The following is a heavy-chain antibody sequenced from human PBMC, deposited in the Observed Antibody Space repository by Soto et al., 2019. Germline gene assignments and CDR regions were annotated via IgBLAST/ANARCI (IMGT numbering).Heavy chain of an antibody. J-gene: IGHJ6*02. V-gene: IGHV3-48*02. Sequence: SLRLSCAASGFTFSSYNMNWVRQAPGKGLEWVSYISSSSSTIYYADSVKGRFTISRDNAKNSLYLQMNSLRDEDTAVYYCARDLAGYCSGGSCYYYYGMDVWGQGTTVTVSS. CDR2: ISSSSSTI. CDR1: GFTFSSYN. CDR3: ARDLAGYCSGGSCYYYYGMDV. D-gene: IGHD2-15*01.